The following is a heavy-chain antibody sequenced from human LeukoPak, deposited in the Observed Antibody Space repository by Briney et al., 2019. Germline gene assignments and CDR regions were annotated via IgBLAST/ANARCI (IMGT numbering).Heavy chain of an antibody. CDR1: GYSISSGYY. V-gene: IGHV4-38-2*02. J-gene: IGHJ5*02. D-gene: IGHD6-6*01. CDR2: IYHSGST. CDR3: ARLEYSSSWWFDP. Sequence: PSETLSLTCTVSGYSISSGYYWGWIRQPPGKGLAWIGSIYHSGSTYYNPSLKSRVTISVDTSKNQFSLKLSSVTAADTAVYYCARLEYSSSWWFDPWGQGTLVTVSS.